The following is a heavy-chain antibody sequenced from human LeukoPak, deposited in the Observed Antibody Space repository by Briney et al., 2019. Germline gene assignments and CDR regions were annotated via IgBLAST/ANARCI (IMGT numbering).Heavy chain of an antibody. CDR1: GYTFTGYY. D-gene: IGHD2-2*01. V-gene: IGHV1-2*02. CDR2: TNPNSGGT. CDR3: ARDVEEYCSSTSCYIVDY. Sequence: ASVKVSCKASGYTFTGYYMHWVRQAPGQGLEWMGWTNPNSGGTNYAQKFQGRVTMTRDTSISTAYMELSRLRSDDTAVYYCARDVEEYCSSTSCYIVDYWGQGTLVTVSS. J-gene: IGHJ4*02.